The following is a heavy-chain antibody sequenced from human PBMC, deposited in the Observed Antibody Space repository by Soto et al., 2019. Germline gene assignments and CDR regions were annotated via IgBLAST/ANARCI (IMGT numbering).Heavy chain of an antibody. J-gene: IGHJ4*02. Sequence: QVHLQESGPGLVKPSETLSLTCTVSGGSISSYYWSWIRQPPGKGLEGIGYIYYSGSTNYNPSLKSRVTISVDTSKNQFSLKLSSVTAADTAVYYCARLTRYCSGCSCIHGYFDYWGQGTLVTVSS. D-gene: IGHD2-15*01. CDR1: GGSISSYY. V-gene: IGHV4-59*08. CDR3: ARLTRYCSGCSCIHGYFDY. CDR2: IYYSGST.